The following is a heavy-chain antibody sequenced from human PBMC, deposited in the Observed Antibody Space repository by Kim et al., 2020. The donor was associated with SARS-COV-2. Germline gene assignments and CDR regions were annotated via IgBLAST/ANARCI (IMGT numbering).Heavy chain of an antibody. CDR3: AKDADGYNNDY. Sequence: GGSLRLSCAASGFTFSSYDMSWVRQAPGKGLEWVSGISGSGGSTYYADSVKGRSTIFRDNTKNTLYLQMNSLRAEDTAVYYCAKDADGYNNDYLGQGTLVTVSS. J-gene: IGHJ4*02. V-gene: IGHV3-23*01. CDR2: ISGSGGST. D-gene: IGHD5-12*01. CDR1: GFTFSSYD.